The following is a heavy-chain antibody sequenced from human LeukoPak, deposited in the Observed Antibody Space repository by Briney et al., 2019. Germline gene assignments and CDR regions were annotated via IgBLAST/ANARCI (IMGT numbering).Heavy chain of an antibody. CDR1: GYTFTSYG. CDR3: ARVHYDILTGYSYFDY. V-gene: IGHV1-18*01. Sequence: ASVEVSFKASGYTFTSYGISWVRQAPGQGLEWMGWISAYNDNTNYAQKLQGRVTMTTDTSTSTAYMELRSLRSDDTAVYYCARVHYDILTGYSYFDYWGQGTLVTVSS. CDR2: ISAYNDNT. J-gene: IGHJ4*02. D-gene: IGHD3-9*01.